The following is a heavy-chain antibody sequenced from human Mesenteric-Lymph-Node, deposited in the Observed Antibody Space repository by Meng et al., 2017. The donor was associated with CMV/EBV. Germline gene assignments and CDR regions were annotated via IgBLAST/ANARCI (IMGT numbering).Heavy chain of an antibody. V-gene: IGHV3-30-3*01. CDR2: ISYDGSNK. CDR1: GFTFSSYA. CDR3: ARGDGAAPHF. J-gene: IGHJ4*02. Sequence: GGSLRLSCAASGFTFSSYAMHWVRQAPGKGLEWVAVISYDGSNKNYADSVKGRFTISRDNSNNTLCLQMDRLRAEDTAVYYCARGDGAAPHFWGQGTLVTVSS. D-gene: IGHD1-26*01.